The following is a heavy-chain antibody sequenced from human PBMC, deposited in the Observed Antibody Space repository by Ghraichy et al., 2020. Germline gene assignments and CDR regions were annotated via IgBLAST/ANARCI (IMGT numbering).Heavy chain of an antibody. CDR1: GGSFSGYY. D-gene: IGHD3-22*01. CDR2: INHSGST. V-gene: IGHV4-34*01. J-gene: IGHJ4*02. CDR3: ARLDYYDSSGYSLFDY. Sequence: SETLSLTCAVYGGSFSGYYWSWIRQPPGKGLEWIGEINHSGSTNYNPSLKSRVTISVDTSKNQFSLKLSSVTAADTAVYYCARLDYYDSSGYSLFDYWGQGTLVTVSS.